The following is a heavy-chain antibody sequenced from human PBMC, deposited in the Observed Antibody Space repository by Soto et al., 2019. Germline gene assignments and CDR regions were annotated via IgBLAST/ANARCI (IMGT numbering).Heavy chain of an antibody. CDR2: VYHTGDT. V-gene: IGHV4-4*02. D-gene: IGHD2-21*02. J-gene: IGHJ5*02. Sequence: PSETLSLTCGVSGGTVASSHWWSWVRQSPGSGLEGIGNVYHTGDTNFNPSLQSRVTFSVDKSNNQFSLRLTSVTAADTAVYFCAREIVTAGGNNYFDPWGPGTLVTVSS. CDR1: GGTVASSHW. CDR3: AREIVTAGGNNYFDP.